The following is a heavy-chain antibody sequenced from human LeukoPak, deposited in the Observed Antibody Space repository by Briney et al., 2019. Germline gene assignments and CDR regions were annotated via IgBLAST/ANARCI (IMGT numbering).Heavy chain of an antibody. D-gene: IGHD5-24*01. CDR1: GGSFSGYY. CDR3: ARDRWLHLYFDY. CDR2: INHSGST. Sequence: SETLSLTCAVYGGSFSGYYWSWIRQPPGKGLEWIGEINHSGSTNYNPSLKSRVTISVDTSKNQFSLKPSSVTAADTAVYYCARDRWLHLYFDYWGQGTLATVSS. V-gene: IGHV4-34*01. J-gene: IGHJ4*02.